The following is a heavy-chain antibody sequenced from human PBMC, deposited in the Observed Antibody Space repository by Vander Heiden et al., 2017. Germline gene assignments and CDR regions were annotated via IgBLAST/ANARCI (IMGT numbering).Heavy chain of an antibody. D-gene: IGHD3-22*01. CDR3: ARDTTPRRVSTGWGYYYYGMDV. Sequence: QVQLVQSGAEVKKPGASVKVSCKASGYTFTSYAMHWVRQAPGQRLEWMGWINAGNGNTKYSQKFQGRVTMTRDTSASTAYMELSSLRSEDTAVYYCARDTTPRRVSTGWGYYYYGMDVWGQGTTVTVSS. V-gene: IGHV1-3*01. CDR1: GYTFTSYA. CDR2: INAGNGNT. J-gene: IGHJ6*02.